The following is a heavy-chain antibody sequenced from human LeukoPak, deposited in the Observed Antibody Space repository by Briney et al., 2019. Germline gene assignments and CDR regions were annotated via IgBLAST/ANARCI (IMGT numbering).Heavy chain of an antibody. J-gene: IGHJ5*02. D-gene: IGHD3-10*01. CDR2: ISGSGGDL. CDR3: AKDRFGSGSPNWFGP. CDR1: GFTFSRYA. V-gene: IGHV3-23*01. Sequence: GGSLRLSCAGSGFTFSRYAMSWIRQVPGKGLEWVSAISGSGGDLFYTDSVKGRFTISRDNSKNTLYLQMNGLRAGDTAVYYCAKDRFGSGSPNWFGPWGQGTLVSVSS.